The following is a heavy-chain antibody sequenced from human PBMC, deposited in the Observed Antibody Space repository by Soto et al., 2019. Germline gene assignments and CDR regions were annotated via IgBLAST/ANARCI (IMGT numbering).Heavy chain of an antibody. V-gene: IGHV3-30*18. J-gene: IGHJ4*02. CDR2: ISYDGSNK. CDR3: AKGAAGYSYGYGDY. D-gene: IGHD5-18*01. CDR1: GFTFSSYG. Sequence: GGSLRLSCAASGFTFSSYGMHWVRQAPGKGLEWVAVISYDGSNKYYADSVKGRFTISRDNSKNTLYLQMNSLRAEDTAVYYCAKGAAGYSYGYGDYWGQGTLVTV.